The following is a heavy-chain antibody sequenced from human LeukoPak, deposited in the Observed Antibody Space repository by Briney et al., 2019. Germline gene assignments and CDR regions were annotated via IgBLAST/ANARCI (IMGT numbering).Heavy chain of an antibody. J-gene: IGHJ6*02. CDR2: IYYSGST. Sequence: SQTLSLTCTVSGGSISSGGYYWSWIRQHPGKGLEWIGYIYYSGSTYYNPSLKSRVTISVDTSKNQFSLKLSSVTAADTAVYYCTREVRFCYGMDVWGQGTTVTVSS. V-gene: IGHV4-31*03. CDR1: GGSISSGGYY. D-gene: IGHD3-3*01. CDR3: TREVRFCYGMDV.